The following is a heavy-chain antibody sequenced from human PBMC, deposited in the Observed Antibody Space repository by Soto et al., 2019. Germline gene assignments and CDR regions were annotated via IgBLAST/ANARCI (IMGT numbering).Heavy chain of an antibody. J-gene: IGHJ4*02. CDR1: GDTFNSYL. D-gene: IGHD7-27*01. CDR2: IIPIIRVT. Sequence: QVQLVQSGAEVKRPGSSVKVSCESSGDTFNSYLISWVRQAPGQGLEWMGGIIPIIRVTHYAQRFQGRVTISALSSTGTAYMELTNLGCEDTALYYCSRESLGAKGADHWGQGTLVTVSS. CDR3: SRESLGAKGADH. V-gene: IGHV1-69*17.